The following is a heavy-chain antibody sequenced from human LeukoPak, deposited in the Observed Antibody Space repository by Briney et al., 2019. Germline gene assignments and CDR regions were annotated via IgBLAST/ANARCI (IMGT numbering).Heavy chain of an antibody. CDR2: ISGSGGST. J-gene: IGHJ4*02. CDR3: AKDRLILTDYYKVFDY. D-gene: IGHD3-9*01. CDR1: GFTFSSYA. Sequence: GGSLRLSCAASGFTFSSYAMSWVRQAPGKGLEWVSGISGSGGSTYYADSVKGRFTISRDNSKNTLYLQMNSLRAEDTAVYYRAKDRLILTDYYKVFDYWGQGTLVTVSS. V-gene: IGHV3-23*01.